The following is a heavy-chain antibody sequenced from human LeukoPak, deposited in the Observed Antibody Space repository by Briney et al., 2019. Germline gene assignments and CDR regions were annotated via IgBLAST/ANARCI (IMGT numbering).Heavy chain of an antibody. J-gene: IGHJ4*02. CDR2: IKQDGSEK. CDR3: ARDPPTQLPGYSSGWYPDS. Sequence: PGGSLRLSCAASGFSFSSYWMSWVRQAPGKGLEWVANIKQDGSEKYYVDSVKGRFTISRNNAKKSLYLQMDSLRAEDTAVYYCARDPPTQLPGYSSGWYPDSWGQGTLVTVSS. D-gene: IGHD6-19*01. CDR1: GFSFSSYW. V-gene: IGHV3-7*01.